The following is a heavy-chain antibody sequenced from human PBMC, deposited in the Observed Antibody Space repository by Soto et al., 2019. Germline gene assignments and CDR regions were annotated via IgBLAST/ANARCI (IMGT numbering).Heavy chain of an antibody. CDR3: ARGQRFSDWFDP. Sequence: SETLSLTCTVSGGAISGYYWTWIRQPAGKGLEWIGRIYSSGSTKYNPSLKSRVTMSLDTSKNQFPLRLTSVTAADTAVYYCARGQRFSDWFDPWGQGTLVTVSS. V-gene: IGHV4-4*07. CDR1: GGAISGYY. D-gene: IGHD3-3*01. J-gene: IGHJ5*02. CDR2: IYSSGST.